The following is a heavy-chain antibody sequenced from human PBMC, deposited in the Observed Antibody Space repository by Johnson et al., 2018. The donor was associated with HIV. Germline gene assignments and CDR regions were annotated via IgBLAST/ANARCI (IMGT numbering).Heavy chain of an antibody. CDR1: GFIFNNYA. CDR3: AKDSNRWELLQDAFDI. Sequence: VLLVESGGGLIQPGRSLRLSCAASGFIFNNYAMHWVRQAPGRRLQYVSAISWNSGSIGYADSVKGRFTISRDNSKNTLYLQMNSLRAEDTAVYYCAKDSNRWELLQDAFDIWGQGTMVTVSS. CDR2: ISWNSGSI. D-gene: IGHD1-26*01. V-gene: IGHV3-64*04. J-gene: IGHJ3*02.